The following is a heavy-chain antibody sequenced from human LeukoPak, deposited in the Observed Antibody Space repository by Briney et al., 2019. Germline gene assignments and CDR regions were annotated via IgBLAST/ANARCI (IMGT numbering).Heavy chain of an antibody. J-gene: IGHJ4*02. V-gene: IGHV4-30-2*02. Sequence: SQTLSLTCAVSGGSISSGGYSWSWLRQPPGKGLEWIGYIYHSGSTYYNPSLKSRVSISVDTSKNQFSLKLSSVTAADTAVYYCARRVHYYGSGSFDYWGQGTLVTVSS. CDR1: GGSISSGGYS. CDR3: ARRVHYYGSGSFDY. CDR2: IYHSGST. D-gene: IGHD3-10*01.